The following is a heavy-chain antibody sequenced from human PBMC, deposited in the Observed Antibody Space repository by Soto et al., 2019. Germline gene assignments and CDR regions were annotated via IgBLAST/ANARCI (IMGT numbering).Heavy chain of an antibody. D-gene: IGHD6-19*01. Sequence: EMRLLESGGGLVQPGGSLRVSCVASGFPFSSFAMSWVRQAPGKGLEWVSSVGGSGFSKYYADSVKGRFTISKDNSKNTLYLEMNNLRDEDTAVYYCAKGSGPSGSYGYFDSWGQGTRVTVSS. CDR3: AKGSGPSGSYGYFDS. J-gene: IGHJ4*02. V-gene: IGHV3-23*01. CDR2: VGGSGFSK. CDR1: GFPFSSFA.